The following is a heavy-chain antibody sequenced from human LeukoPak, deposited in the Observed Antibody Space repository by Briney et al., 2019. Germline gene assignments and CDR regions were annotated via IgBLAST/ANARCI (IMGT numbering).Heavy chain of an antibody. J-gene: IGHJ4*02. D-gene: IGHD6-13*01. V-gene: IGHV4-59*01. Sequence: KPSETLSLTCIVSGDSISPYYWNWIRQPPGKGLEWIGYIYYSGDTNYNPSLKSRVTMSVDTSKNQFSLKLTSVTAADTAVYYCARSQQLIRTFDSWGQGTLVTVSS. CDR1: GDSISPYY. CDR2: IYYSGDT. CDR3: ARSQQLIRTFDS.